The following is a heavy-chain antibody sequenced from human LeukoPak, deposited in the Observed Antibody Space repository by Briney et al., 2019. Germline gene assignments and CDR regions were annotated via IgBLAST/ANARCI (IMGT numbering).Heavy chain of an antibody. CDR1: GFTFNHYW. D-gene: IGHD3-10*01. Sequence: GGSLRLSCAASGFTFNHYWMSWVRQAPGKGLEWLANIKQDGSQIYYVDSVKGRFTTSRDNAKYSLYLQMNSLRAEDTAVYYCARVVRVRYYFDYWGQGTLVTVSS. J-gene: IGHJ4*02. CDR3: ARVVRVRYYFDY. CDR2: IKQDGSQI. V-gene: IGHV3-7*01.